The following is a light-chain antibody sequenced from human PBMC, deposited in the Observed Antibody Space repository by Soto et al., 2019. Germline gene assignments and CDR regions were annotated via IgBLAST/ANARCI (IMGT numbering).Light chain of an antibody. CDR1: QSIGTR. V-gene: IGKV1-5*01. Sequence: DVQMTQSPFTLSASVGDRVTITCRASQSIGTRLAWYQQKPGKAPKLLIYDASRWESGVPSRFSGSGSGTAFILIISSLQPDDFATYYCQQYNRFSTWTFGQGTKVDIK. CDR2: DAS. J-gene: IGKJ1*01. CDR3: QQYNRFSTWT.